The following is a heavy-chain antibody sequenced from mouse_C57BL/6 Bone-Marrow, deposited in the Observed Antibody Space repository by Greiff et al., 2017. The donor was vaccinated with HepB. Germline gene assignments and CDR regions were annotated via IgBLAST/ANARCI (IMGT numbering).Heavy chain of an antibody. V-gene: IGHV1-64*01. CDR1: GYTFTSYW. Sequence: QVQLQQPGAELVKPGASVKLSCKASGYTFTSYWMHWVKQRPGQGLGWIGMIHPNSGSTNYNEKFKGKATLTVDKSSSTAYMQLSSLTSEDSAVYYCARGRGFYADAMDYWYQGTAVTVSS. CDR2: IHPNSGST. J-gene: IGHJ4*01. CDR3: ARGRGFYADAMDY. D-gene: IGHD6-5*01.